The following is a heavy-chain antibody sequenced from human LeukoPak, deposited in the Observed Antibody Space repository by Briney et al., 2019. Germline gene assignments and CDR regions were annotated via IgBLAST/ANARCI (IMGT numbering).Heavy chain of an antibody. CDR1: GFTFSSYA. V-gene: IGHV3-30-3*01. CDR3: ARDLGSSHYDSSGYYSYYFDY. CDR2: ISYDGSNK. D-gene: IGHD3-22*01. J-gene: IGHJ4*02. Sequence: QTGGSLRLSCAASGFTFSSYAMHWVRQAPGKGLEWVAVISYDGSNKYYADSVKGRFTISRDNSKNTLYLQMNSLRAEDTAVYYCARDLGSSHYDSSGYYSYYFDYWGQGTLVTVSS.